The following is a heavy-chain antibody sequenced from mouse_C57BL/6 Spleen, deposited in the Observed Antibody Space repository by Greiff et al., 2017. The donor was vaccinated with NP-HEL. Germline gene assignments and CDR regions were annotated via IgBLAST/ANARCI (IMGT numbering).Heavy chain of an antibody. D-gene: IGHD1-1*01. V-gene: IGHV1-22*01. Sequence: DVKLQESGPELVKPGASVKMSCKASGYTFTDYNMHWVKQSHGKSLEWIGYINPNNGGTSYNQKFKGKATLTVNKSSSTAYMELRSLTAEDSAVYYRETTTVEANCCSFDVWGTGTTVTVSS. CDR3: ETTTVEANCCSFDV. CDR2: INPNNGGT. J-gene: IGHJ1*03. CDR1: GYTFTDYN.